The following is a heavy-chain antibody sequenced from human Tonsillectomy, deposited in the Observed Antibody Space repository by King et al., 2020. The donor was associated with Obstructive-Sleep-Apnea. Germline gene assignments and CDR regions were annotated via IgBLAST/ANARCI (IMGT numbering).Heavy chain of an antibody. CDR1: GDTFSAYY. D-gene: IGHD3-10*01. Sequence: VQLVQSGAEVKKPGASVRVSCKASGDTFSAYYFHWVRQAPGQGLEWMGWINANNGATNYAQSFQGRVTMTRDTSISTLYLELSRLRSDDTAVYFCARDRVDLSYYASRTYWHLTEDVWGQGTTVTVSS. CDR2: INANNGAT. V-gene: IGHV1-2*02. J-gene: IGHJ6*02. CDR3: ARDRVDLSYYASRTYWHLTEDV.